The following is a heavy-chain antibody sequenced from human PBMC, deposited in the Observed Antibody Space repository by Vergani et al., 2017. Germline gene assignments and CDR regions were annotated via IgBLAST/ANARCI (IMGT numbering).Heavy chain of an antibody. CDR3: ARDHPSYSSWSSWFDP. J-gene: IGHJ5*02. D-gene: IGHD6-6*01. CDR1: GGSISSGGYS. V-gene: IGHV4-30-2*01. Sequence: QLQLQESGPGLVKPSQTLSLTCAVSGGSISSGGYSWSWIRQPPGKGLEWIGYIYHSGSTYYNPSLKSRVTISVDRSKNHFSLKLSSVTAADTAVYDCARDHPSYSSWSSWFDPWGQGTLVTVSS. CDR2: IYHSGST.